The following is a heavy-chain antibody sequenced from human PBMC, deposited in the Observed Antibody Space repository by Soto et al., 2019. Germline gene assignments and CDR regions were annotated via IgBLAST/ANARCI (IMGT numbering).Heavy chain of an antibody. CDR2: ISYEGSNK. Sequence: GGSLRLSCAASGFTFSSYGMHWVRQAPGKGLEWVAVISYEGSNKYYADSVKGRFTISRDNSKNTLYLQMNSLRAEDTAVFYCAKLPYQDIVATTNFDYWGQGTLVTVSA. V-gene: IGHV3-30*18. CDR1: GFTFSSYG. D-gene: IGHD5-12*01. J-gene: IGHJ4*02. CDR3: AKLPYQDIVATTNFDY.